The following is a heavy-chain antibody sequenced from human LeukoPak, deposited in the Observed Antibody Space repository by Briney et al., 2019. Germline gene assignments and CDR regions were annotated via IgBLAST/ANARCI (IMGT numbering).Heavy chain of an antibody. V-gene: IGHV3-23*01. Sequence: PGGSLRLSCAASGFTFSSYAMSWVRQAPGKGLEWVSAISGSGGSTYYADSVKGRFTISRDNSKNALYLQMNSLRAEDTAVYYCAKDNNAAAGRRLIDYWGQGTLVTVSS. CDR3: AKDNNAAAGRRLIDY. J-gene: IGHJ4*02. D-gene: IGHD6-13*01. CDR2: ISGSGGST. CDR1: GFTFSSYA.